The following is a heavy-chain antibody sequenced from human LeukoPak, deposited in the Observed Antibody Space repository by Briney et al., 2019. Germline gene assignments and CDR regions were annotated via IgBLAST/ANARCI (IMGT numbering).Heavy chain of an antibody. CDR1: GGSISSSSYY. V-gene: IGHV4-39*07. Sequence: PSETLSLTCTVSGGSISSSSYYWGWIRQPPGKGLEWIGSIYYSGSTYYNPSLKSRVTISVDTSKNQFSLKLSSVTAADTAVYYCARDSTDLVSADGYFDYWGQGTLVTVSS. CDR3: ARDSTDLVSADGYFDY. CDR2: IYYSGST. D-gene: IGHD3-9*01. J-gene: IGHJ4*02.